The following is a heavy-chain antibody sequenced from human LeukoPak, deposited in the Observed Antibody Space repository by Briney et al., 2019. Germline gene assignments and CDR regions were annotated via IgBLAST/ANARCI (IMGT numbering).Heavy chain of an antibody. V-gene: IGHV3-7*01. D-gene: IGHD1-26*01. Sequence: GGSLRLSCAASGFTFTSYWMSWVRQAPGKGLGWVANIDQDGSEKNYVDSVKGRFTISRDNAKNSLYLQLNSLRAEDTAVYYCARDQVGIFDYWGQGTLVTVSS. CDR3: ARDQVGIFDY. CDR2: IDQDGSEK. CDR1: GFTFTSYW. J-gene: IGHJ4*02.